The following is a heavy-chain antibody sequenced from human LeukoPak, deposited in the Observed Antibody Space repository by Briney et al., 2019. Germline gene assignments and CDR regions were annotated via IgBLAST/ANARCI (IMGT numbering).Heavy chain of an antibody. V-gene: IGHV4-59*01. CDR3: ARVVRGAVTSNCFDP. Sequence: RTWETLSLTCTVSGGPINDYYWTWIRQARGKGLEWLGYISNSGTTDYNPSLKSRVTMSVDTSKNEFSLKVTSQTASDTDMYYCARVVRGAVTSNCFDPWGQGTLVTVSS. D-gene: IGHD4-17*01. CDR1: GGPINDYY. J-gene: IGHJ5*02. CDR2: ISNSGTT.